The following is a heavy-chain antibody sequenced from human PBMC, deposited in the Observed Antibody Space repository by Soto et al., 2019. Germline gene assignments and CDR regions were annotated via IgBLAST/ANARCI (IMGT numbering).Heavy chain of an antibody. Sequence: PGGSLRLSCAASGFTFSSYSMNWVRQAPGKGLEWVSSISSSSSYIYYADSVKGRFTISRDNAKNSLYLQMNSLRAEDTAVYYCASTSVYYYDSSGYYEDSWGQGTMVTVYS. CDR1: GFTFSSYS. CDR2: ISSSSSYI. V-gene: IGHV3-21*01. D-gene: IGHD3-22*01. J-gene: IGHJ4*02. CDR3: ASTSVYYYDSSGYYEDS.